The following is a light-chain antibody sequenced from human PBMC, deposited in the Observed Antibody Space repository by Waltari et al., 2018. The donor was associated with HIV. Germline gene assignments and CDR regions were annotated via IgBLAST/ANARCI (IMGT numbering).Light chain of an antibody. CDR3: QAWDSSSVV. CDR2: QDS. Sequence: SYELPQPPSVSVSPGQTASITCSGDKWGDKYACWYQQKPGQSPVLVIYQDSKRPSGIPERFPGSNAGNTATLTISGTQAMDEADYYCQAWDSSSVVFGGGTKLTVL. V-gene: IGLV3-1*01. CDR1: KWGDKY. J-gene: IGLJ2*01.